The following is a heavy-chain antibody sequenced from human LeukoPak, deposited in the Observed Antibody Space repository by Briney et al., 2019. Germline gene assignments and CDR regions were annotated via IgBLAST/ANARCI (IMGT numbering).Heavy chain of an antibody. V-gene: IGHV2-70*11. Sequence: SGPALVKPTETLTLTCTFSGFSLSTSGMCVNWIRQPPGKALEWLARIDWDDDKYHSTSLRTRLTISKDTSKNQVMLTMTNMDPVDTATYYCARMARSIVGRPGAFDVWGQGTMVTVSS. CDR3: ARMARSIVGRPGAFDV. J-gene: IGHJ3*01. D-gene: IGHD6-6*01. CDR2: IDWDDDK. CDR1: GFSLSTSGMC.